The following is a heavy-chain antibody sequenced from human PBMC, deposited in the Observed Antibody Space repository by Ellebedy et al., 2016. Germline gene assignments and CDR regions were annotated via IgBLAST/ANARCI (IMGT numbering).Heavy chain of an antibody. CDR3: AKDVAVAGTGYFDY. CDR1: GFTFDDYA. Sequence: GGSLRLXXATSGFTFDDYAMHWVRQAPGKGLEWVSLISWDGGSTYYADSVKGRFTISRDNSKNSLYLQMNSLRAEDTALYYCAKDVAVAGTGYFDYWGQGTLVTVSS. V-gene: IGHV3-43D*03. D-gene: IGHD6-19*01. J-gene: IGHJ4*02. CDR2: ISWDGGST.